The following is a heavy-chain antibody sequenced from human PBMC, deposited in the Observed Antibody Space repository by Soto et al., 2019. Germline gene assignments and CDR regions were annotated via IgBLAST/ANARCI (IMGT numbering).Heavy chain of an antibody. CDR3: ARSTIFDI. J-gene: IGHJ3*02. CDR2: ISYDGSNK. Sequence: QVQLVESGGGVVQPGRSLRLSCAASGFTFSSYGMHWVRQAPGKGLEWVAVISYDGSNKYYADSVKGRFTISRDNSKNTLYLQMTSLRAEDTAVYYCARSTIFDIWGQGTMVTVSS. CDR1: GFTFSSYG. V-gene: IGHV3-30*03. D-gene: IGHD5-12*01.